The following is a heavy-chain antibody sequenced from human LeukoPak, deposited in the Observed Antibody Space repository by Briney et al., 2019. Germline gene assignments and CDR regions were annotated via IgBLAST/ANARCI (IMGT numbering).Heavy chain of an antibody. V-gene: IGHV3-7*01. CDR3: AREGFYFFDF. Sequence: PGGSLRLSCAASGFTFSSYSMNWACQVPGKGLEWVANIKQDGSEKTYADSVRGRFTIFRDNAKDSVYLQMNSLRAEDSAIYYCAREGFYFFDFWGQGTLVTVSS. CDR1: GFTFSSYS. J-gene: IGHJ4*01. CDR2: IKQDGSEK.